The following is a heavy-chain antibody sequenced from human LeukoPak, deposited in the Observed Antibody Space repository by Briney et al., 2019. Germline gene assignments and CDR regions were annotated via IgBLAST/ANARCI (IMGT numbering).Heavy chain of an antibody. CDR1: DGSINSYY. Sequence: SETLSLTCSVSDGSINSYYWNWIRRPPGKGLEWIGYIYYNGNTNYSPSLKSRVTMSVDTSKNLFSLMLTSVTAADTAVYYCARGDSWFDPWGQGTLVTVSS. CDR3: ARGDSWFDP. J-gene: IGHJ5*02. V-gene: IGHV4-59*01. CDR2: IYYNGNT.